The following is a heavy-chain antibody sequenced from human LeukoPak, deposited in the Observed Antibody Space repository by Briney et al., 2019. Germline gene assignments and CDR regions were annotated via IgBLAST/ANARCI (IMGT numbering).Heavy chain of an antibody. CDR2: ISGSGGST. D-gene: IGHD3-3*01. Sequence: GGSLRLSCAASGFTFSSYAMSWVRQAPGKGLEWVSAISGSGGSTYYADSVKGRFTISRDNSKNTLYLQMNSLRAEDTAVYYCAKGVFGVVIKYYFDYWGQGTLVTVSS. CDR3: AKGVFGVVIKYYFDY. J-gene: IGHJ4*02. CDR1: GFTFSSYA. V-gene: IGHV3-23*01.